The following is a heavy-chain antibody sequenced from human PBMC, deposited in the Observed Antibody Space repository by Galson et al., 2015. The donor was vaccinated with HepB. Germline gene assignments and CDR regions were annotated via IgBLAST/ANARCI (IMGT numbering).Heavy chain of an antibody. CDR2: ISGSGGST. D-gene: IGHD5-18*01. V-gene: IGHV3-23*01. CDR3: AKDRGRGYSYGYFDY. J-gene: IGHJ4*02. Sequence: SLRLSCAASGFTFSSYAMSWVRQAPGKGLEWVSAISGSGGSTYYADSVKGRFTISRDNSKNTLYLQMNSLRAEDTAVYYCAKDRGRGYSYGYFDYWGQGTLVTVSS. CDR1: GFTFSSYA.